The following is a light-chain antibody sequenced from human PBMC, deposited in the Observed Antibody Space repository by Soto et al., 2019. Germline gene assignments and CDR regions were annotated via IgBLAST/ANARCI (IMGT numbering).Light chain of an antibody. CDR2: EVN. V-gene: IGLV2-14*01. CDR1: SSDVGGHNY. J-gene: IGLJ3*02. CDR3: SSYTNNQRV. Sequence: QSVLTQPASVSGSPGQSITISCTGTSSDVGGHNYVSWYQQYPGKAPKLMIYEVNNRPSGVSNRFSGSKSGNTASLTISGLQAEDEADYYCSSYTNNQRVFGGGTKLTVL.